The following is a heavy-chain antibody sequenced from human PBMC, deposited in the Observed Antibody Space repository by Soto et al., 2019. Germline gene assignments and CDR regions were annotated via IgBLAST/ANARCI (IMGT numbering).Heavy chain of an antibody. V-gene: IGHV4-30-2*01. CDR3: ARYYDFWSGSYYFDH. D-gene: IGHD3-3*01. J-gene: IGHJ4*02. CDR1: GGSISSGGYS. CDR2: IYHSGST. Sequence: SETLSLTCAVSGGSISSGGYSWSWIRQPPGKGLEWIGYIYHSGSTYYNPSLKSRVTISVDRSKNQFSLKVSSVTAADTAVYYCARYYDFWSGSYYFDHWGQGTLVTVAS.